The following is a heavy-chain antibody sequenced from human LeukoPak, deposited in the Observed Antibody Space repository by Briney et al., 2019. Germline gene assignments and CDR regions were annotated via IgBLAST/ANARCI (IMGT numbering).Heavy chain of an antibody. J-gene: IGHJ3*02. CDR3: TRVLGGYYYDSSGYYYAPAAFDI. CDR2: IRSKAYGGTT. D-gene: IGHD3-22*01. CDR1: GFTLGDYA. V-gene: IGHV3-49*04. Sequence: RSLRLSCTASGFTLGDYAMSWVRQAPGKGLEWVGFIRSKAYGGTTEYAASVKGRFTISRDDSKSIAYLQMNSLKTEDTAVYYCTRVLGGYYYDSSGYYYAPAAFDIWGQGTMVTVSS.